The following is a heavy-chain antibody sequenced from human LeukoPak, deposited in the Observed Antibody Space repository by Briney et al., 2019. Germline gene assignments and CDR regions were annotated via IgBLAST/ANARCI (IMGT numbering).Heavy chain of an antibody. CDR1: GGTFSSYA. V-gene: IGHV1-8*02. J-gene: IGHJ6*02. D-gene: IGHD3-10*01. CDR3: ARGGVLLWFGELLYPPYYYYGMDV. CDR2: MNPNSGNT. Sequence: ASVKVSCKASGGTFSSYAISWVRQAPGQGLEWMGWMNPNSGNTGYAQKFQGTVTMTRNTSISTAYMELSSLRSEDTAVYYCARGGVLLWFGELLYPPYYYYGMDVWGQGTTVTVSS.